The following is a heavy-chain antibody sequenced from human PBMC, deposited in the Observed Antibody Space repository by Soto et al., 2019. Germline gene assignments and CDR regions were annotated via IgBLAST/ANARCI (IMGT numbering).Heavy chain of an antibody. Sequence: EVQLVESGGGLVQPGGSLRLSCAASGFTFSSYWMSWVRQAPGKGLEWVADIKQDGSEKYYVDSVKGRFTISRDNAKNSLYLHMNSLRVEDTAVYYCPNEDNTGYHPGYWGQGTLVTVSS. CDR3: PNEDNTGYHPGY. CDR1: GFTFSSYW. D-gene: IGHD5-12*01. J-gene: IGHJ4*02. V-gene: IGHV3-7*01. CDR2: IKQDGSEK.